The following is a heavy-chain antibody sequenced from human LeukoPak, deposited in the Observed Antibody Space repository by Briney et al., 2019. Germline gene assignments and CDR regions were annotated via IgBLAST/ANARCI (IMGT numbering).Heavy chain of an antibody. CDR2: ISGSGGST. J-gene: IGHJ5*02. CDR3: AKSSGNYYRSWFGP. V-gene: IGHV3-23*01. D-gene: IGHD1-26*01. Sequence: GGSLRLSCAASGFTFSSYAMSWVRQTPGKGLEWVSAISGSGGSTYYADSVKGRFTISRDNSKNTLYLQMNSLRAEDTAVYYCAKSSGNYYRSWFGPWGQGTLVTVSS. CDR1: GFTFSSYA.